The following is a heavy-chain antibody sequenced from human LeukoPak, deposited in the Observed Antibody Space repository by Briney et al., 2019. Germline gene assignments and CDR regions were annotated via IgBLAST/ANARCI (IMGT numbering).Heavy chain of an antibody. CDR2: ISGSGTAI. Sequence: AGGSLRLSCAGSEVNFSDDEMNWVRQSPGKGLEWVSCISGSGTAIYYGDSVKGRFIISRDSVSNSLYLQMNTLRAEDTAVYYCATAAFALWGQGTMVYVSA. CDR3: ATAAFAL. J-gene: IGHJ3*01. V-gene: IGHV3-48*03. CDR1: EVNFSDDE.